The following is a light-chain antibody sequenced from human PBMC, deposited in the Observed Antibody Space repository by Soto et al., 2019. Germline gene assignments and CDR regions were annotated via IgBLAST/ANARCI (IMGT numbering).Light chain of an antibody. V-gene: IGKV1-39*01. CDR1: QSISSS. J-gene: IGKJ5*01. CDR2: AAS. Sequence: DIRMTQSPSSLSASVGDRVAITCRASQSISSSLNWYQWKPGKAPNLLIYAASSLQSGVPSRFSGSGSGTEFTLTIGGLKPDDFATYYCQQFNSYPITFGQGTRLEIK. CDR3: QQFNSYPIT.